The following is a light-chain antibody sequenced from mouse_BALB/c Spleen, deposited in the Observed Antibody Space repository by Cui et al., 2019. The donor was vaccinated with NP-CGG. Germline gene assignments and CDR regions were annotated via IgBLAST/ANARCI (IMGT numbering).Light chain of an antibody. CDR2: GTN. V-gene: IGLV1*01. J-gene: IGLJ1*01. CDR1: TGAVTTSNY. CDR3: ALWYSNHWV. Sequence: AVVTSESALTTSPGETVTLTCRSSTGAVTTSNYAKWVQEKPDHLFTGLIGGTNNRAPGVPARFSGSLIGDKAALTITGTQTEDEAIYFCALWYSNHWVFGGGTKLTVL.